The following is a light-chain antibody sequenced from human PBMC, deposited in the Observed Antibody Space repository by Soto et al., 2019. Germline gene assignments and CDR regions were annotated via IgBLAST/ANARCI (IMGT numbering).Light chain of an antibody. V-gene: IGKV1-5*01. CDR1: QSIRSW. Sequence: DIQMTQSPSTLSTSVGDGVTITCRASQSIRSWLAWYQQKPGKAPKLLIYDASSLESGVPSRFSGSGSGTEFTLTISSLQPDDFATYYCHQYNTYPYTFGQGTKLEIK. J-gene: IGKJ2*01. CDR3: HQYNTYPYT. CDR2: DAS.